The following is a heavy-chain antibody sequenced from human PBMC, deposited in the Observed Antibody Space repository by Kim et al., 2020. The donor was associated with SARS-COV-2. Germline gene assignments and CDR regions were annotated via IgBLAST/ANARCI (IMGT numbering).Heavy chain of an antibody. D-gene: IGHD6-19*01. CDR3: AKDLDKPRSGWYYYDYGMDV. Sequence: RFTISRDNSKNALYLQMNSLRTEDTALYYCAKDLDKPRSGWYYYDYGMDVWGQGTTVTVSS. J-gene: IGHJ6*02. V-gene: IGHV3-43*01.